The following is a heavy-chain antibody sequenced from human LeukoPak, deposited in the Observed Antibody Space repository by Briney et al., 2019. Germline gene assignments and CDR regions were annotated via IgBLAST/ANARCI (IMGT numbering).Heavy chain of an antibody. Sequence: SETLSLTCTVSGGSISSSSYYWGWIRQPPGKGLEWIGSIYYSGSTYYNPSLKSRVTISVDTSKNQFSLKLSSVTAADTAVYYCARLAEGGCWFDPWGQGTLVTVSS. CDR3: ARLAEGGCWFDP. J-gene: IGHJ5*02. CDR2: IYYSGST. V-gene: IGHV4-39*01. D-gene: IGHD1-14*01. CDR1: GGSISSSSYY.